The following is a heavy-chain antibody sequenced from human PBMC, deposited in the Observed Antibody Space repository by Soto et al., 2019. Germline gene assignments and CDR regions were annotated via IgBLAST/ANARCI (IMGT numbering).Heavy chain of an antibody. Sequence: ASVKVSCKASGYTFIGYYMHWVRQAPGQGLEWMGWIKPNNGDTDYAQKFRGRVTLTRDTSISTAYMELNRLQYDDTAVYYCAREPGFSNGCFFDYCGQGTVVIASS. CDR1: GYTFIGYY. J-gene: IGHJ4*02. CDR3: AREPGFSNGCFFDY. V-gene: IGHV1-2*02. D-gene: IGHD6-19*01. CDR2: IKPNNGDT.